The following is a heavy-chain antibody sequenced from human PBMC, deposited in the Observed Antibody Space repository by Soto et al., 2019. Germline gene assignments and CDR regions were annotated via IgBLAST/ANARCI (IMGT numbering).Heavy chain of an antibody. J-gene: IGHJ4*02. Sequence: ASVKVSCKASGYTFTSYAMHWVRQAPGQRLEWMGWINAGNGNTKYSQKFQGRVTITRDTSASTAYMELSSLRSEDTAVYYCVRVEGGYYGSGSFGFDYWGQGTLVTVSS. CDR3: VRVEGGYYGSGSFGFDY. CDR1: GYTFTSYA. D-gene: IGHD3-10*01. CDR2: INAGNGNT. V-gene: IGHV1-3*01.